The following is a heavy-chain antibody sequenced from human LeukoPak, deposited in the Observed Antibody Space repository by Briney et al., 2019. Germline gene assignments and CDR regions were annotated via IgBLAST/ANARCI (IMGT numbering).Heavy chain of an antibody. V-gene: IGHV1-69*13. D-gene: IGHD2-2*01. CDR3: ASGAADIVVVPAALDYYYYGMDV. CDR2: IIPIFGTA. J-gene: IGHJ6*04. Sequence: ASVKVSCKASGGTFSSYAISWVRQAPGQGLEWMGGIIPIFGTANYAQKFQGRVTITADESTSTAYMELSSLRSEDTAVYYCASGAADIVVVPAALDYYYYGMDVWGKGTTVTVSS. CDR1: GGTFSSYA.